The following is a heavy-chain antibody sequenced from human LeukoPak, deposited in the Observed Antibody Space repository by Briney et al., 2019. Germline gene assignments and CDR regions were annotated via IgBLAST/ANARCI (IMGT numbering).Heavy chain of an antibody. J-gene: IGHJ6*02. CDR1: GGTFSSYA. CDR3: ARDRDIVVVPAAIRGGYYYGMDV. V-gene: IGHV1-69*04. D-gene: IGHD2-2*01. Sequence: SVKVSCKASGGTFSSYAISWVRQAPGQGLEWMGRIIPIIGIANYAQKFQGRVTITADKSTRPAYMELSSLRSEDTAVYYCARDRDIVVVPAAIRGGYYYGMDVWGQGTTVTVSS. CDR2: IIPIIGIA.